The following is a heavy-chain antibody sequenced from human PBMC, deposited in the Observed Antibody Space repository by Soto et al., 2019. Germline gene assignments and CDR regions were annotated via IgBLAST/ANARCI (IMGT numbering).Heavy chain of an antibody. D-gene: IGHD4-17*01. Sequence: GGPLRLSCAASGFTFSSYAMSWVRQAPGKGLEWVSGITGSGDKTYYADSVKGRFTISRDNSKKTLYVQMNSLRAEDTAVYYCAKDPTVFTPGYWGLGTLVTVSS. CDR3: AKDPTVFTPGY. CDR1: GFTFSSYA. J-gene: IGHJ4*02. CDR2: ITGSGDKT. V-gene: IGHV3-23*01.